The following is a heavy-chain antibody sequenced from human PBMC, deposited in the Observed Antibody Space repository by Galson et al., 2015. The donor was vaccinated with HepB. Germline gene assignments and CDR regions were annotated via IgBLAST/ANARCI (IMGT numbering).Heavy chain of an antibody. CDR1: GYTFTNYG. Sequence: SVKVSCKASGYTFTNYGIHWVRHVPGQRFQWMGWINGANGNTKYSENFQGRVTITRDTSASTAYMELSSLRSEDTAVYYCARGFAATGISWGQGTLVTVSS. CDR2: INGANGNT. D-gene: IGHD6-13*01. V-gene: IGHV1-3*01. J-gene: IGHJ5*02. CDR3: ARGFAATGIS.